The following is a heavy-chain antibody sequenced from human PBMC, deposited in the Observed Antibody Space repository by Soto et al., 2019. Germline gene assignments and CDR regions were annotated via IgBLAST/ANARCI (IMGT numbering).Heavy chain of an antibody. CDR2: MDPKNGET. Sequence: QVQLVQSGAEVKEPGASVTVSCKASGYTFTAYWIHWVRQAPGQGPEWVARMDPKNGETNYARVLEGRITVTSQASTSSVYMEISSLTSDATAFYYGVRDRPHAWFDPWGQGTLVTVSS. CDR1: GYTFTAYW. CDR3: VRDRPHAWFDP. V-gene: IGHV1-46*01. J-gene: IGHJ5*02.